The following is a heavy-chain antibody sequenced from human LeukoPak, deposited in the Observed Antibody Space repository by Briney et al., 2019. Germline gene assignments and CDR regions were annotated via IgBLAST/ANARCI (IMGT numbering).Heavy chain of an antibody. V-gene: IGHV1-69*04. D-gene: IGHD3-10*01. Sequence: GASVKVSCKASGGTFSSYAISWVRQAPGQGLEWMGRIIPILGIANYAQKFQGRVTITADKSTSTAYMELSSLRSEDTAVYYCARASTTMVRGVIIAPLDYWGQGTLVTVSS. J-gene: IGHJ4*02. CDR1: GGTFSSYA. CDR2: IIPILGIA. CDR3: ARASTTMVRGVIIAPLDY.